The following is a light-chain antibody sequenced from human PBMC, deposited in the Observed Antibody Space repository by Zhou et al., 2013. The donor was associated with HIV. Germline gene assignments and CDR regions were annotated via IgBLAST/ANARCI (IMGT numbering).Light chain of an antibody. CDR1: QGISKW. V-gene: IGKV1D-16*01. CDR3: QQYGRYPPT. CDR2: GAS. Sequence: DIQMTQSPSSVSASVGDRITITCRASQGISKWLAWYQQKPGKAPKLLIYGASSLQSGVPAKFSGSGSGTDFILTINSLQPDDSGTYYCQQYGRYPPTFGGGLRLRS. J-gene: IGKJ4*01.